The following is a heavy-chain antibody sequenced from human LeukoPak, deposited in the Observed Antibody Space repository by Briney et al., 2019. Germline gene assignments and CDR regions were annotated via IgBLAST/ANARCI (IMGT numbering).Heavy chain of an antibody. CDR3: ASRDVCSGGTCYGIAY. D-gene: IGHD2-15*01. CDR1: GFTVSSNY. V-gene: IGHV3-66*01. J-gene: IGHJ4*02. Sequence: PGGSLRLSCAASGFTVSSNYMSWVRQAPGKGLEWVSVIYSGGSTYYADSVKGRFTISRDNSKNTLYLQMNSLRAEDTAVYYCASRDVCSGGTCYGIAYWGQGTLVTVSS. CDR2: IYSGGST.